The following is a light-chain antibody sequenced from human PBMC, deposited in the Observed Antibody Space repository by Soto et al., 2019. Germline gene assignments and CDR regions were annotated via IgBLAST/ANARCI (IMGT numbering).Light chain of an antibody. CDR3: QQYYSHVRT. Sequence: DIVMTQSPDSLAVSLGERATINCKSSQSVLYSSNNKNNLACYQQKPGQPPKLLIYWASTRESGVPERFIGSGVGTDFTLTIDSLQAEDVAVYYCQQYYSHVRTFGQGTTEEIK. CDR1: QSVLYSSNNKNN. CDR2: WAS. J-gene: IGKJ1*01. V-gene: IGKV4-1*01.